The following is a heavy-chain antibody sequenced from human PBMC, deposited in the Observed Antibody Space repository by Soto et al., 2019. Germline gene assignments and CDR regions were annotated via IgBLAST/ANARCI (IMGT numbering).Heavy chain of an antibody. D-gene: IGHD6-25*01. J-gene: IGHJ4*02. V-gene: IGHV5-10-1*01. CDR2: LNPKDSFA. Sequence: GESLKISCKASGFIFTSYWLSWVRQMPGKGLEWMGMLNPKDSFANYSPSFRGHVTISPDTSVTTAYLKWSSLKASDTAIYYCARHKPGGGSYPFDFWGQGTLVTVSS. CDR3: ARHKPGGGSYPFDF. CDR1: GFIFTSYW.